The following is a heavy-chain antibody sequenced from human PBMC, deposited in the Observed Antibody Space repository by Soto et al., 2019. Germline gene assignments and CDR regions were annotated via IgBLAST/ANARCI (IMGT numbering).Heavy chain of an antibody. J-gene: IGHJ4*02. Sequence: SETLSLTCTVSGGSISSYYWSWIRQTPGKGLEWIGYIYYSGSTNYNPSLKSRVTISVDTSKNQFSLKLSSVTAADTAVYYCVRWGGYCSGGSCYNPFDYWGQGTLVTVSS. D-gene: IGHD2-15*01. CDR1: GGSISSYY. V-gene: IGHV4-59*01. CDR2: IYYSGST. CDR3: VRWGGYCSGGSCYNPFDY.